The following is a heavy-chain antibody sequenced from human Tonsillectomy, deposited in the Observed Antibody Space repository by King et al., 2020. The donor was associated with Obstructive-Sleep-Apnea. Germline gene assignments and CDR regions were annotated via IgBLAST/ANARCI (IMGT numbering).Heavy chain of an antibody. CDR2: INVDGAST. CDR3: AREAVGDQPFDL. Sequence: QLVQSGAEVKKPGASVKLSCRASGYTFTRHYIHWLRQAPGQGLEWMGIINVDGASTIYAQKVQGRVTMTRDTSTNTVYMEVSSLRSEDTAFYYCAREAVGDQPFDLWGQGTLVSVSS. J-gene: IGHJ4*02. V-gene: IGHV1-46*01. D-gene: IGHD1-26*01. CDR1: GYTFTRHY.